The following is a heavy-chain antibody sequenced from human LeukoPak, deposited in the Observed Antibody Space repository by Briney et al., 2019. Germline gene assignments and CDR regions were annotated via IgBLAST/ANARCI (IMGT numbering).Heavy chain of an antibody. CDR2: TYYRSKWYN. Sequence: HSQTLSLTCAISGDSVSSNSAAWNWIRQSPSRGLEWLGRTYYRSKWYNDYAVSVKSRITINPDTSKNQFSLQLNPVTPEDTAVYYCARDALGSSSGWYYYYYGMDVWGQGTTVTVSS. CDR3: ARDALGSSSGWYYYYYGMDV. V-gene: IGHV6-1*01. J-gene: IGHJ6*02. D-gene: IGHD6-19*01. CDR1: GDSVSSNSAA.